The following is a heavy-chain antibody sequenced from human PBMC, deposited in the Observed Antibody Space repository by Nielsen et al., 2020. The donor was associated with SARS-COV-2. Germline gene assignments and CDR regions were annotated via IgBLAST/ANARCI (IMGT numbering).Heavy chain of an antibody. CDR1: GLSVSNNF. D-gene: IGHD1-26*01. Sequence: GGSLRLSCAASGLSVSNNFMMWVRRAPGKRPEWVAIFYIGNRIEYADSVRGRFTISRDSFRNTVDLQMNSLKAEDTALYYCTKVDCLLGDTICHFDFWGQGTQVTVSS. CDR2: FYIGNRI. J-gene: IGHJ4*02. CDR3: TKVDCLLGDTICHFDF. V-gene: IGHV3-53*01.